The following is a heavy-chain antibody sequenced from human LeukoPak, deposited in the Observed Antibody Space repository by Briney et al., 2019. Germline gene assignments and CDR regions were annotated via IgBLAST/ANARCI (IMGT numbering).Heavy chain of an antibody. V-gene: IGHV4-59*11. CDR3: ARFSSGCSTSSCYLTY. J-gene: IGHJ4*02. D-gene: IGHD2-2*01. Sequence: SETLSLTCSVSGGSLSSHYWGWIRQPSGKGLELIGHIHDTGSTFYNPSLRGRVTISLDTSNNQFSLKLTSMTAADTAVYYCARFSSGCSTSSCYLTYWGQGTLVAVS. CDR1: GGSLSSHY. CDR2: IHDTGST.